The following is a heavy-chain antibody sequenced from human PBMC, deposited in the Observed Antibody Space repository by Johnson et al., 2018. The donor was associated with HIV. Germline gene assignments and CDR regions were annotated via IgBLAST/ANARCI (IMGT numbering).Heavy chain of an antibody. CDR3: ARDVTAGNDAFDI. V-gene: IGHV3-NL1*01. D-gene: IGHD1-1*01. Sequence: VQLVESGGGVVQPGMSLRLSCAASGFTFSSYAMHWFRQAPGKGLEWVSVIYSGDTTYYADSVKGRLTLSRDNSNNTLYLQMNSLRAEDTAVYYCARDVTAGNDAFDIWGQGTMVTVSS. J-gene: IGHJ3*02. CDR1: GFTFSSYA. CDR2: IYSGDTT.